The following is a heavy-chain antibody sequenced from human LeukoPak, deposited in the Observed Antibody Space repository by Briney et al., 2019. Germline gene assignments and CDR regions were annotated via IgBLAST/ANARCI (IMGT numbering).Heavy chain of an antibody. Sequence: ASVKVSCKASGGTFSSYAISWVRQAPGQGLEWMGGIIPIFGTANYAQKFQGRVTITADESTSTAYMELSSLRSEDTAVYYCARDPSGSYYEMNFDYWGQGTLVTVSS. D-gene: IGHD1-26*01. CDR3: ARDPSGSYYEMNFDY. J-gene: IGHJ4*02. CDR2: IIPIFGTA. V-gene: IGHV1-69*13. CDR1: GGTFSSYA.